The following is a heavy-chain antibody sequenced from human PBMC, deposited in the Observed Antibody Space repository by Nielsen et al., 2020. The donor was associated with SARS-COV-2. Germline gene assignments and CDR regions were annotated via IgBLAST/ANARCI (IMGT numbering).Heavy chain of an antibody. Sequence: VRQAPGKGLEWVSIIYSSGSTYYADSVKGRFTISRDNAKNSLYLQMNSLRAEDTAVYYCARENWVEQWLVLDYYYGMDVWGQGTTVTVSS. CDR3: ARENWVEQWLVLDYYYGMDV. CDR2: IYSSGST. J-gene: IGHJ6*02. D-gene: IGHD6-19*01. V-gene: IGHV3-53*01.